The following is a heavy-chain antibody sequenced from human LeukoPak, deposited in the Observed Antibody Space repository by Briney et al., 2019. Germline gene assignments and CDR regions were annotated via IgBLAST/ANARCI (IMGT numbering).Heavy chain of an antibody. J-gene: IGHJ4*02. D-gene: IGHD1-26*01. CDR3: AGDRATSYFDY. V-gene: IGHV3-33*01. CDR1: GFTFRSHG. Sequence: GGSLRLSCAASGFTFRSHGMHWVRQAPGKGLEWVAFIWYDGSNKYYTDSVKGRFTISRDNSKNTLYLQMNSLRAEDTAVYYCAGDRATSYFDYWGQGALVTVSS. CDR2: IWYDGSNK.